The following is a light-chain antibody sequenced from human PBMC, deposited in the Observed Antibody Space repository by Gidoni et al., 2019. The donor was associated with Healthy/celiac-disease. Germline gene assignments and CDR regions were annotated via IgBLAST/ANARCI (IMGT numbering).Light chain of an antibody. V-gene: IGKV3-11*01. CDR1: QSVSSY. Sequence: EIVLTQSPATLSLSPGERATLSCRASQSVSSYLAWYQQKPGQAPRLLIYDASNGATGIPARFSGSGSGTDFTLTISSLEPEDFAVYYCQQRSNWPPLTFGGXTKVEIK. J-gene: IGKJ4*01. CDR3: QQRSNWPPLT. CDR2: DAS.